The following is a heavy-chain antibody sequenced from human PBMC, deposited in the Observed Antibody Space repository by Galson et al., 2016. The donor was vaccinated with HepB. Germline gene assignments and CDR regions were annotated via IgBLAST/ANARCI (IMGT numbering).Heavy chain of an antibody. V-gene: IGHV4-39*01. Sequence: SETLSLTCAVSGGSLSSSTYYWGWIRQPPGKGLEWIATMYSSGRTLYNTSLKSRVTITMDRSKNQFSLNLTSVTAADRGVYYCARIYDREYFDYWGQGALVTVSS. CDR3: ARIYDREYFDY. CDR1: GGSLSSSTYY. D-gene: IGHD2-21*01. J-gene: IGHJ4*02. CDR2: MYSSGRT.